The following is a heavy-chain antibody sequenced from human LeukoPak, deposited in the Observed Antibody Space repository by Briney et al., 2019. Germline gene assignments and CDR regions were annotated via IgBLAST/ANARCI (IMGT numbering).Heavy chain of an antibody. V-gene: IGHV4-39*02. J-gene: IGHJ5*02. Sequence: SETLSLTCTVSGASISSSNHYWGWIRQPPGKGLEWIASINYSGSTYYNPSLRGRVTISVDTSKNQFSLRLSSVTAADTAVYYCARDAPDEKGNWFDPWGQGTLVTVSS. CDR2: INYSGST. CDR3: ARDAPDEKGNWFDP. D-gene: IGHD1-14*01. CDR1: GASISSSNHY.